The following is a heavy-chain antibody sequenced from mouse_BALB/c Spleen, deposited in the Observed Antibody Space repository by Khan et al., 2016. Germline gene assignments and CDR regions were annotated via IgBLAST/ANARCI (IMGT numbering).Heavy chain of an antibody. CDR3: ARGDCSSPACFAY. CDR2: ISYSAST. Sequence: EVQLQESGPSLVKPSQTLSLTCSVTGDSITSGYWNWIRKFPGNKLEYMGYISYSASTYYNPSLKSRISITRDTSKNKSYLQLNSVTNEDTATYYSARGDCSSPACFAYWGQGTLVTVSA. D-gene: IGHD1-1*01. V-gene: IGHV3-8*02. CDR1: GDSITSGY. J-gene: IGHJ3*01.